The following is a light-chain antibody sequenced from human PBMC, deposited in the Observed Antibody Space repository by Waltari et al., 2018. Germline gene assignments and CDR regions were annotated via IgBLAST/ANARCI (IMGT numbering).Light chain of an antibody. CDR2: EES. V-gene: IGKV1-33*01. J-gene: IGKJ5*01. Sequence: DIQVTQSPSSLSVSVGDRVTITCQASQDISYYLNWYQQKPGKAPKLLNFEESNLAVGVPSRFSGSRSGADFSFTISSLQSEDIGTYYCQYDDFSMSSTFGQGTRLEIK. CDR3: QYDDFSMSST. CDR1: QDISYY.